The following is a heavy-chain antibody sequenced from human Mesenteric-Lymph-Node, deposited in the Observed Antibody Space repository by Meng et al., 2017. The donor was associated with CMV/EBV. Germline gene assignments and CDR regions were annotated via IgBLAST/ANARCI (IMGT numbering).Heavy chain of an antibody. J-gene: IGHJ4*02. Sequence: LTCTGSGGAVSSGSYYWSWIRQPPGKGREWIGYIYYSGSTNYNPSLKSRVTISVDTSKNQFSLKLSSVTAADTAVYYWARDDGYFDYWGQGTLVTVSS. CDR1: GGAVSSGSYY. V-gene: IGHV4-61*01. CDR2: IYYSGST. CDR3: ARDDGYFDY.